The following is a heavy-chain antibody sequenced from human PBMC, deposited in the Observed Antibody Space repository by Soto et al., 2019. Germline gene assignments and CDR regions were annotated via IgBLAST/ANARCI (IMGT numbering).Heavy chain of an antibody. CDR2: IYHSGST. CDR3: ARDRAITTNTRFDP. V-gene: IGHV4-31*03. J-gene: IGHJ5*02. CDR1: GGSIRSGGYL. Sequence: QVQLQESGPGLVKASQTLSLTCTVSGGSIRSGGYLWSWIRQHPVKALEWIGYIYHSGSTYYNAFLKSRASMSVDTAQNQSSLELSSVTAAATAVYYCARDRAITTNTRFDPWGQGTLVTVSS.